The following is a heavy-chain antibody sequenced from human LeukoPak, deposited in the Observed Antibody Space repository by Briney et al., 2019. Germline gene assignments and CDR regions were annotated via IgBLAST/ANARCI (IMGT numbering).Heavy chain of an antibody. V-gene: IGHV4-59*01. Sequence: PSETLSLTCTVSGGSFSTYYWSWIRQPPGKGLEWIGYIYYSGSTNYNPSLKSRVTISVDMSKNQFSLKLSSVTAADTAVYYCARAWDYYDSRGFYLGYFDYWGQGTLVTVSS. CDR3: ARAWDYYDSRGFYLGYFDY. CDR2: IYYSGST. D-gene: IGHD3-22*01. J-gene: IGHJ4*02. CDR1: GGSFSTYY.